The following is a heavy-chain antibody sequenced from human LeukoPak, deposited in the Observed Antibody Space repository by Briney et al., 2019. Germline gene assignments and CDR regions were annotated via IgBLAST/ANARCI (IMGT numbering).Heavy chain of an antibody. V-gene: IGHV3-30-3*01. D-gene: IGHD3-3*01. CDR2: ISYDGSNK. Sequence: GGSLRLSRAASGFTFSSYAMHWVRQAPGKGLEWVAVISYDGSNKYYADSVKGRFTISRDNSKNTLYLQMNSLRAEDTAVYYCAKEGYDFWSGYSYYMDVWGKGTTVTVSS. CDR1: GFTFSSYA. J-gene: IGHJ6*03. CDR3: AKEGYDFWSGYSYYMDV.